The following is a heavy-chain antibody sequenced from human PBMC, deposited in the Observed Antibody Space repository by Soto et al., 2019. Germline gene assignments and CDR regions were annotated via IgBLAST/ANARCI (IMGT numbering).Heavy chain of an antibody. Sequence: SETLSLTCTIFGGSIDSYYWSWIRQAPGKGLEWIGHISDRGTTTYNPSLGSRVAISVDTSRTLFSLKLSSVTVADTAVYFWARDRWTSRANWFDPWGPGTLVTVSS. V-gene: IGHV4-59*12. CDR1: GGSIDSYY. CDR3: ARDRWTSRANWFDP. CDR2: ISDRGTT. D-gene: IGHD3-16*02. J-gene: IGHJ5*02.